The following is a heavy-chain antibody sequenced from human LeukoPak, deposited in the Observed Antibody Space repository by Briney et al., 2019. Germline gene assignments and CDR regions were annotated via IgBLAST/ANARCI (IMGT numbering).Heavy chain of an antibody. J-gene: IGHJ4*02. D-gene: IGHD3-10*01. CDR2: ISAYNGNT. CDR1: GYTFTGYY. V-gene: IGHV1-18*04. CDR3: ARDPPYGSGRTVDY. Sequence: ASVKVSCKASGYTFTGYYMHWVRQAPGQGLEWMGWISAYNGNTNYAQKLQGRVTMTTDTSTSTAYMELRSLRSDDTAVYYCARDPPYGSGRTVDYWGQGTLVTVSS.